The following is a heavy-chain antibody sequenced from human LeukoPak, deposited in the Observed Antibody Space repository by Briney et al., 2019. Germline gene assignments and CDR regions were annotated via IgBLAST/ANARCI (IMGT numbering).Heavy chain of an antibody. CDR2: IYYSGST. CDR1: GGSISSSSYY. CDR3: ARDSVYYGSGSPVDY. Sequence: PSETLSLTCTVSGGSISSSSYYWGWIRQPPGKGLEWIGSIYYSGSTYYNPSLKSRVTISVDTSKNQFSLKLSSVTAADTAVYYCARDSVYYGSGSPVDYWGQGTLVTVSS. V-gene: IGHV4-39*07. D-gene: IGHD3-10*01. J-gene: IGHJ4*02.